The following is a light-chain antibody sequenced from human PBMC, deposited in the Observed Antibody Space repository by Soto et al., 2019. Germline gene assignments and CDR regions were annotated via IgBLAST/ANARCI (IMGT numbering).Light chain of an antibody. V-gene: IGKV3-20*01. CDR2: TAS. CDR1: QTIRSNF. Sequence: EVVLTQSPATLSLSPGERATLSCRASQTIRSNFLTWYQQKPGQAPRLLIYTASTRAAGIPDRFSGSGSGTDFTLTISRREPEDFAVYYCQHYYSSSGHTFGQGTKLQIK. CDR3: QHYYSSSGHT. J-gene: IGKJ2*01.